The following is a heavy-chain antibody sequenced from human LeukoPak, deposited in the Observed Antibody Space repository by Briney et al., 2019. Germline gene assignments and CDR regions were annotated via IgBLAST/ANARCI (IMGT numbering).Heavy chain of an antibody. V-gene: IGHV3-7*04. CDR3: ARAKWDLLRPTTPAFDF. Sequence: SGGSLRLSCTASGFPLRGYWMLWVPKAPGKGLVFVANIKHDGSERYYVDSVKGRFTISRDNATGSVYLQMNCLRAEDTAVFYCARAKWDLLRPTTPAFDFWGRGTLVTVSS. J-gene: IGHJ4*02. CDR1: GFPLRGYW. D-gene: IGHD1-26*01. CDR2: IKHDGSER.